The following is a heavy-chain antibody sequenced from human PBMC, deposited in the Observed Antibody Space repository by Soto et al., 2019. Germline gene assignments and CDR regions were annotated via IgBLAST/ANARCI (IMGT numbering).Heavy chain of an antibody. J-gene: IGHJ6*02. Sequence: ASVKVSCKASGYTFTGYYMHWVRQAPGQGLEWMGWINPNSGGTNYAQKFQGWVTMTRDTSISTAYMELSRLRSDDTAVFYCARTDFCRGSCHYGMDVWGQGTTVTVSS. CDR3: ARTDFCRGSCHYGMDV. CDR1: GYTFTGYY. V-gene: IGHV1-2*04. D-gene: IGHD2-15*01. CDR2: INPNSGGT.